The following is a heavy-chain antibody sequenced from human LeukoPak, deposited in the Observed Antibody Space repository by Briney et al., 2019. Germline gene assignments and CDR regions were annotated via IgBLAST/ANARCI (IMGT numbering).Heavy chain of an antibody. J-gene: IGHJ4*02. CDR2: ISYDGSNK. V-gene: IGHV3-30*18. CDR1: GFTFSSYS. D-gene: IGHD1-26*01. Sequence: GGSLRLSRAASGFTFSSYSMHWVRQAPGKGLEWVAVISYDGSNKYYADSVKGRFTISRDNSKNTLYLQMNSLRAEDTAVYYCAKDRGMTYSGSYYFDYWGQGTLVTVSS. CDR3: AKDRGMTYSGSYYFDY.